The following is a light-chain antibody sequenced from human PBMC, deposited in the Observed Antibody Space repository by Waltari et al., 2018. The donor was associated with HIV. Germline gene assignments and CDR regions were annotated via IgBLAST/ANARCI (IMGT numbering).Light chain of an antibody. CDR3: AAWDDSLNAWV. CDR2: SNN. Sequence: QSVLTQPPSASGTPGQRVSISCSGSSSNIGSNIVNWYQQLPGTAPKLLIYSNNPLPSGVPDRFSGSKSGTSASLAISGLQSEDEADYYCAAWDDSLNAWVFGGGTKLTVL. CDR1: SSNIGSNI. J-gene: IGLJ3*02. V-gene: IGLV1-44*01.